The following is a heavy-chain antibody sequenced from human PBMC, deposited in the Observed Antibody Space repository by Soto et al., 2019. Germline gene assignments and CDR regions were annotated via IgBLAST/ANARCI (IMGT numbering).Heavy chain of an antibody. CDR1: GYTFSSHP. J-gene: IGHJ3*02. CDR3: ARVRAYCGGACYPNPTDDGFDI. Sequence: QVQLVQSGAEVKKPGASVKVSCKASGYTFSSHPLHWVRQAPGQRLEWMGWMNAGNGDTIYSQKFQGRVTITRDTSASTAYMELSSLRSEDTAVYYCARVRAYCGGACYPNPTDDGFDIWGQGTMVTVSS. D-gene: IGHD2-21*02. V-gene: IGHV1-3*01. CDR2: MNAGNGDT.